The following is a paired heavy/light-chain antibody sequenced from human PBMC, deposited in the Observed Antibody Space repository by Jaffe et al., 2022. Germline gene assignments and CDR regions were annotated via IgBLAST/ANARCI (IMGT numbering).Heavy chain of an antibody. J-gene: IGHJ3*02. CDR1: GGSISSGGYS. V-gene: IGHV4-30-2*01. CDR2: IYHSGST. D-gene: IGHD4-17*01. CDR3: ARGNPHDYGDYSGTRDAFDI. Sequence: QLQLQESGSGLVKPSQTLSLTCAVSGGSISSGGYSWSWIRQPPGKGLEWIGYIYHSGSTYYNPSLKSRVTISVDRSKNQFSLKLSSVTAADTAVYYCARGNPHDYGDYSGTRDAFDIWGQGTMVTVSS.
Light chain of an antibody. CDR3: GTWDSSLSAV. CDR1: SSNIGNNY. Sequence: QSVLTQPPSVSAAPGQKVTISCSGSSSNIGNNYVSWYQQLPGTAPKLLIYENNKRPSGIPDRFSGSKSGTSATLGITGLQTGDEADYYCGTWDSSLSAVFGTGTKVTVL. J-gene: IGLJ1*01. CDR2: ENN. V-gene: IGLV1-51*02.